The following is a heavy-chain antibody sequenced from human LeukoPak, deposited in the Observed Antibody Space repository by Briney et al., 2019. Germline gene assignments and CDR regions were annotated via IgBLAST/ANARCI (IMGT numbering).Heavy chain of an antibody. CDR2: LHTSGST. Sequence: SETLSLTCTVSGGSISSYYWSWIRQPAGKGLEWIGRLHTSGSTNYNPSLKSRVTISVDTSKNQFSLKLSSVTAADTAVYYCARSAITMVRGLIIRGWYFDLWGRGTLVTVSS. CDR3: ARSAITMVRGLIIRGWYFDL. D-gene: IGHD3-10*01. J-gene: IGHJ2*01. CDR1: GGSISSYY. V-gene: IGHV4-4*07.